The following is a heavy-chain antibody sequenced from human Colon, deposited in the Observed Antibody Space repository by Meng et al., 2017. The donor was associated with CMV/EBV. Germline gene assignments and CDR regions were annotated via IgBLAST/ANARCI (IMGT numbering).Heavy chain of an antibody. CDR1: GGSVNDFHY. D-gene: IGHD2/OR15-2a*01. CDR2: VSYNGNT. J-gene: IGHJ6*02. V-gene: IGHV4-59*02. CDR3: ARGWAEYRFSGAMGV. Sequence: GSLRLSCTVSGGSVNDFHYWSWIRQPPGKGLEWIAYVSYNGNTNYNPSLRSRVSISSDAAKNQFSLRLTSATAADTAVYYCARGWAEYRFSGAMGVWGQGTSVTVSS.